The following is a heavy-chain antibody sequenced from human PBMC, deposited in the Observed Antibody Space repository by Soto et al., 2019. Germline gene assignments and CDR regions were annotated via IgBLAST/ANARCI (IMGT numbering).Heavy chain of an antibody. D-gene: IGHD2-15*01. CDR2: IKSKSDGGTT. V-gene: IGHV3-15*01. J-gene: IGHJ5*02. CDR3: TTDLWRIAVVVGSTGYFNP. CDR1: GFTFSYAW. Sequence: GGSLRRSCAASGFTFSYAWMSWVRQAPGKGLDWVGRIKSKSDGGTTEYAAPVRGRFTISRDDSKNTLYLQMNSLKTEDTAVYYCTTDLWRIAVVVGSTGYFNPWGQGTPVTVSS.